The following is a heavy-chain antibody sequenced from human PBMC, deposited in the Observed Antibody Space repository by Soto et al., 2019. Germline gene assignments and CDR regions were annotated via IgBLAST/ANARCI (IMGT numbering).Heavy chain of an antibody. D-gene: IGHD3-10*01. Sequence: GGSLRFSCAASGFTFSNAWMNWVRQAPGKGLEWVGRIKSKTDGGTTDYAAPVKGRFTISRDDSKNTLYLQMNSLKTEDTAVYYCTTDFSEQPPGGFYYYYGMDVWGQGTTVTVSS. CDR3: TTDFSEQPPGGFYYYYGMDV. V-gene: IGHV3-15*07. J-gene: IGHJ6*02. CDR2: IKSKTDGGTT. CDR1: GFTFSNAW.